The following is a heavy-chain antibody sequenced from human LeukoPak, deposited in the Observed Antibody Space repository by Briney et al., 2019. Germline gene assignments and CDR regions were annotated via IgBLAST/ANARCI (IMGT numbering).Heavy chain of an antibody. D-gene: IGHD5-18*01. V-gene: IGHV1-2*02. J-gene: IGHJ4*02. CDR1: GYTFAGYY. CDR2: IKPDSGAT. Sequence: ASVKVSCKSSGYTFAGYYMHWVRQAPGQGLEWMGWIKPDSGATNYAQNFQGRVTMTRDTSISTAYMELSSLRSDDTAVYYCARVDTAMVIKTDYWGQGTLVTVSS. CDR3: ARVDTAMVIKTDY.